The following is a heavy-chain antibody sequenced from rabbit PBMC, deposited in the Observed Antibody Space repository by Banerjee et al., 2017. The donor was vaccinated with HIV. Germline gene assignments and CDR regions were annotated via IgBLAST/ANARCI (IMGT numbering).Heavy chain of an antibody. D-gene: IGHD4-1*01. J-gene: IGHJ4*01. CDR3: ARDLAGVIGWNFNL. Sequence: QSLEESGGGLVQPEGSLTLTCTASGFDFSNNGISWVRQAPGKGLEWIACIYSSTGSTYYASWAKGRFTISKTSSTTVTLQMTSLTAADTATYFCARDLAGVIGWNFNLWGPGTLVTVS. CDR1: GFDFSNNG. V-gene: IGHV1S40*01. CDR2: IYSSTGST.